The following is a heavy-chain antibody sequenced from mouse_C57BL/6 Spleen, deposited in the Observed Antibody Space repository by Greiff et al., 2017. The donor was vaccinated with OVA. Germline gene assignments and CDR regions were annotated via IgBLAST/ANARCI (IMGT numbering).Heavy chain of an antibody. D-gene: IGHD2-2*01. CDR1: GYTFTSYW. Sequence: QVHVKPPGTELVKPGASVKLSCKASGYTFTSYWMHWVKQRPGQGLEWIGNINPSNGGTNYNEKFKSKATLTVDKSSSTAYMQLSSLTSEDSAVYYCARGGYDFWYFDVWGTGTTVTVSS. J-gene: IGHJ1*03. CDR3: ARGGYDFWYFDV. V-gene: IGHV1-53*01. CDR2: INPSNGGT.